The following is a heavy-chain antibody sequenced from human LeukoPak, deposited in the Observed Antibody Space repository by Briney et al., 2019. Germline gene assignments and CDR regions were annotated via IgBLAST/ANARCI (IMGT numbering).Heavy chain of an antibody. J-gene: IGHJ4*02. CDR3: ASRTTVTNALSFDY. CDR1: GYFVSSGYY. Sequence: SETLSLTCGVSGYFVSSGYYWGWIRQLPGKGLEWIGNIYNTGSTYYNPSLKSRVTISVDTSNNQFSLKLSSVTSADTAVYYCASRTTVTNALSFDYWGQGSLVIVSS. D-gene: IGHD4-11*01. CDR2: IYNTGST. V-gene: IGHV4-38-2*01.